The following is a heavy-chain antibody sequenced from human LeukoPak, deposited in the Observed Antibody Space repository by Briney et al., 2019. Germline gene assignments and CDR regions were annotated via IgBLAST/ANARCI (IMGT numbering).Heavy chain of an antibody. CDR3: ARDRPGVRGSYRLFQH. J-gene: IGHJ1*01. V-gene: IGHV3-30-3*01. Sequence: PGGSLRLSCAASGFTFSSYAMHWVRQAPGKGLEWVAVISYDGSNKYYADSVKGRFTISRDNSKNTLYLQMNSLRAEDTAVYYCARDRPGVRGSYRLFQHWGQGTLVTVSS. CDR1: GFTFSSYA. CDR2: ISYDGSNK. D-gene: IGHD3-16*02.